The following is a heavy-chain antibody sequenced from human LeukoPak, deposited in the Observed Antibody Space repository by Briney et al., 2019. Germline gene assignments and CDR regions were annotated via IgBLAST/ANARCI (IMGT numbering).Heavy chain of an antibody. CDR1: GFTFSSYA. CDR2: ISGSGGST. CDR3: AIVHYDYVWGSYRPLYYYGMDV. V-gene: IGHV3-23*01. J-gene: IGHJ6*02. Sequence: GGSLRLSCAASGFTFSSYAISWVRQAPGKGLEWVSAISGSGGSTYYADSVKGRFTISRDNSKNTLYLQMNSLRAEDTAVYYCAIVHYDYVWGSYRPLYYYGMDVWGQGTTVTVSS. D-gene: IGHD3-16*02.